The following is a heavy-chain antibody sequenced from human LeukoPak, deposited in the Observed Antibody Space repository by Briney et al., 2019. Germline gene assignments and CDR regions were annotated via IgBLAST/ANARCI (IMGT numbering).Heavy chain of an antibody. CDR1: GGSISSSSYY. J-gene: IGHJ4*02. V-gene: IGHV4-39*01. CDR2: IYSSGST. Sequence: KTSETLSLTCTVSGGSISSSSYYWGWIRQPPWKGLEWIGSIYSSGSTYYNASLQSRVTISIETSKNQISLRLNSVTAADTAMYYCAKSGGYGLIDYWGQGTLVTVSS. CDR3: AKSGGYGLIDY. D-gene: IGHD1-26*01.